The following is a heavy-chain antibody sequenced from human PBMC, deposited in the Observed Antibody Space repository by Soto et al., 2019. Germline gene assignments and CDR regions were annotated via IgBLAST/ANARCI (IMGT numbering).Heavy chain of an antibody. CDR3: AREVWGYCSGGSCLLRHNWFDP. CDR1: GDSVSSNSAA. D-gene: IGHD2-15*01. CDR2: TYYRSKWYN. V-gene: IGHV6-1*01. Sequence: QVQLQQSGPGLVKPSQTLSLTCAISGDSVSSNSAAWNWIRQSPSRGLEWLGRTYYRSKWYNDYAVSVKSRITINPDTSKNQFSLQLNSVTPEDTAVYYCAREVWGYCSGGSCLLRHNWFDPWGQGTLVTVSS. J-gene: IGHJ5*02.